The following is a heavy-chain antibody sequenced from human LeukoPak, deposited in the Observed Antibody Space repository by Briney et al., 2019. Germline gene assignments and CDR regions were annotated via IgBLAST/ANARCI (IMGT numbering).Heavy chain of an antibody. CDR3: ARVPERGYSYGSLGY. Sequence: SETLSLTCAVYGGSFSGYYWSWIRQPPGKGLEWIGEINHSGSTNYNPSLKSRVTISVDTSKNQFSLKLSSVTAADTAVYYCARVPERGYSYGSLGYWGQGTLATVSS. CDR2: INHSGST. D-gene: IGHD5-18*01. J-gene: IGHJ4*02. V-gene: IGHV4-34*01. CDR1: GGSFSGYY.